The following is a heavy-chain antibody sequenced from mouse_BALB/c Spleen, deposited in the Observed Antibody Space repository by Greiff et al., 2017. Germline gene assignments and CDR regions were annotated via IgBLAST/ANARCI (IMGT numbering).Heavy chain of an antibody. CDR3: ARDDYDAWFAY. D-gene: IGHD2-4*01. CDR2: IYPGDGDT. J-gene: IGHJ3*01. V-gene: IGHV1-80*01. CDR1: GYAFSSYW. Sequence: QVQLKESGAELVRPGSSVKISCKASGYAFSSYWMNWVKQRPGQGLEWIGQIYPGDGDTNYNGKFKGKATLTADKSSSTAYMQLSSLTSEDSAVYFCARDDYDAWFAYWGQGTLVTVSA.